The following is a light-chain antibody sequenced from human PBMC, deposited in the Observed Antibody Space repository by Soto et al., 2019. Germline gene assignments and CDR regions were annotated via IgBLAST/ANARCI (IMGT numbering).Light chain of an antibody. V-gene: IGLV2-8*01. CDR2: EVN. CDR1: SSDVGGYNY. Sequence: QSALTQPPSASGSPGQSVTISCTGTSSDVGGYNYVSWYQQHPGKAPKLMIYEVNKRPSGVPDRFSGSKSGNTASLTVSGLQAEDEADYYCSSHGGNNGFGTGTKLTVL. CDR3: SSHGGNNG. J-gene: IGLJ1*01.